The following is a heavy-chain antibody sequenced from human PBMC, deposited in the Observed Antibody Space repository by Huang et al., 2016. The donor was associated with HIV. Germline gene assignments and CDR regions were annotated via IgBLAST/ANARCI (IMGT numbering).Heavy chain of an antibody. Sequence: EVQLVESGGGLIQPGGSLRLSCAASGFTVRSYSMSWVGQAPGKGLEGVAIIYSSGTTHYADSVKGRFSVSRDNSLNILHLQMNSLRAEDTAVFYCARGSGYPALFDLWGQGALVTVSS. CDR1: GFTVRSYS. CDR3: ARGSGYPALFDL. D-gene: IGHD6-25*01. V-gene: IGHV3-53*01. J-gene: IGHJ4*02. CDR2: IYSSGTT.